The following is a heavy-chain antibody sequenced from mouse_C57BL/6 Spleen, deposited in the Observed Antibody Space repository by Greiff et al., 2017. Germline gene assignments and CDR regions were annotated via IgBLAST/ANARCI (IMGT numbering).Heavy chain of an antibody. V-gene: IGHV2-5*01. Sequence: VQLQQSGPGLVQPSQSLSITCPVSGFSLPSYGVHWVRQSPGKGLEWLGVIWRGGSTDYNAAFMSRLSITKDNSKSQVFFKMNSLQADDTAIYYCAKNEKIHYDAMDYWGQGTSVTVSS. CDR3: AKNEKIHYDAMDY. CDR2: IWRGGST. J-gene: IGHJ4*01. CDR1: GFSLPSYG.